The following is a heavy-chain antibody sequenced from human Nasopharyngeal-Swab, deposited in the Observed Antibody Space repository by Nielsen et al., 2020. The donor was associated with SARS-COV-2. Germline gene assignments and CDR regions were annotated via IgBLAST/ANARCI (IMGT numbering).Heavy chain of an antibody. CDR1: GFTFSIYW. J-gene: IGHJ4*02. Sequence: GGSLRLSCAASGFTFSIYWMSWVPQAPGKGLEWVSNIKQDGSEKYYVDSVKGRFTISRDNAKNSLYLQMNSLRAEDTAVYYCAREALLLWFGAAFDYWGQGTLVTVSS. V-gene: IGHV3-7*04. D-gene: IGHD3-10*01. CDR3: AREALLLWFGAAFDY. CDR2: IKQDGSEK.